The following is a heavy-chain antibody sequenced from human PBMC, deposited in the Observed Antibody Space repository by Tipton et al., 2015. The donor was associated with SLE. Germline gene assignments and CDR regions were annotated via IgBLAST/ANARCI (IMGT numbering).Heavy chain of an antibody. D-gene: IGHD1-7*01. CDR3: ARGWDYLDQAGIDY. V-gene: IGHV4-34*01. Sequence: LRLSCAASGFTFSSYGIHWVRQPPGKGLEWIGEIYHSGSTNYNPSLKSRVTISVDTSKNQFSLKLSSVTAADTAVYYCARGWDYLDQAGIDYWGQGTLVTVSS. J-gene: IGHJ4*02. CDR1: GFTFSSYG. CDR2: IYHSGST.